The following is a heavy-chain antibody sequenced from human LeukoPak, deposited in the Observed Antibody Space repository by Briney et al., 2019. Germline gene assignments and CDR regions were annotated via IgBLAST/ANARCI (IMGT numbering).Heavy chain of an antibody. J-gene: IGHJ4*02. CDR3: AKCVSGWSHFDY. V-gene: IGHV3-23*01. CDR1: GFTFSSYA. CDR2: LDNSGGTT. Sequence: PGGSLRLSCAASGFTFSSYAMSWVRQAPGKGLEWVSTLDNSGGTTYYADSVKGRFTISRDNSKNTLFLQMNSLRAEDTAVYYCAKCVSGWSHFDYSGQGTLVTVSS. D-gene: IGHD6-19*01.